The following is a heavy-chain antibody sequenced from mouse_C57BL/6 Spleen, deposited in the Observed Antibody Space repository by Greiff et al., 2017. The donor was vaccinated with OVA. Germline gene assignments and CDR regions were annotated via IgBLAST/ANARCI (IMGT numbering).Heavy chain of an antibody. J-gene: IGHJ1*03. D-gene: IGHD1-1*01. V-gene: IGHV1-15*01. CDR2: IDPETGGT. CDR1: GYTFTDYE. Sequence: LQESGAELVRPGASVTLSCKASGYTFTDYEMHWVKQTPVHGLEWIGAIDPETGGTAYNQKFKGKAILTADKSSSTAYMELRSLTSEDSAVYYCTDYYGSSPNWYFDVWGTGTTVTVSS. CDR3: TDYYGSSPNWYFDV.